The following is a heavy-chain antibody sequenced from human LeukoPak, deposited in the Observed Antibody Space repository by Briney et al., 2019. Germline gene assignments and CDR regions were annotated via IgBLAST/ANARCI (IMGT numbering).Heavy chain of an antibody. V-gene: IGHV4-61*08. CDR3: ARALQPGVYAFDI. J-gene: IGHJ3*02. CDR2: IYYSGST. D-gene: IGHD6-13*01. CDR1: GGSISSGGYY. Sequence: SQTLSLTCTVSGGSISSGGYYWSWIRQPPGEGLEWIGYIYYSGSTNYNPSLKSRVTISVDTSKNQFSLKLSSVTAADTAVYYCARALQPGVYAFDIWGQGTMVTVSS.